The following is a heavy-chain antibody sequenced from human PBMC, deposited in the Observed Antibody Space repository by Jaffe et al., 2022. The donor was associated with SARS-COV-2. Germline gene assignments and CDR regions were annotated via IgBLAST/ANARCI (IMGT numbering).Heavy chain of an antibody. Sequence: QVQLVESGGGVVQPGGSLRLSCAASGFTFAYYAMHWVRQAPGKGLEWVAVIWNDGSNEYYSDSVKSRFSISRDNSKETLHLQMNSLRPDDTAVYYCVRSVRSYDSRSSEFHYALDVWGQGTTVTVS. CDR3: VRSVRSYDSRSSEFHYALDV. CDR1: GFTFAYYA. V-gene: IGHV3-33*01. D-gene: IGHD3-22*01. CDR2: IWNDGSNE. J-gene: IGHJ6*02.